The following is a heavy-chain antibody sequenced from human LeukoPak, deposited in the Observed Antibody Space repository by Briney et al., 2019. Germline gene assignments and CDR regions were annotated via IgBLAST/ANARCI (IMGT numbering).Heavy chain of an antibody. Sequence: GGSLRLSYAAFGFTFSSYSMNWVRQAPGKGLEWVSSISSSSSYIYYADSVKGRFTISRDNAKNSLYLQMNSLRAEDTAVYYWARDFGRSNWNYFWGQGTLVTVSS. CDR1: GFTFSSYS. CDR2: ISSSSSYI. J-gene: IGHJ4*02. CDR3: ARDFGRSNWNYF. V-gene: IGHV3-21*01. D-gene: IGHD1-7*01.